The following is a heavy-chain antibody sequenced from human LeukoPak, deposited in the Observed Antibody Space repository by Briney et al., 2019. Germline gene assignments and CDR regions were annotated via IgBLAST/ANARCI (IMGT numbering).Heavy chain of an antibody. Sequence: KPGGSLRLSCAASGFTFSDYYMSWIRQAPGKGLEWVGSIYYSGSTYYNPSLKSRVTISVDTSKNQFSLKLSSVTAADTAVYYCASSPVSGPLRYWGQGTLVTVSS. CDR2: IYYSGST. CDR1: GFTFSDYY. J-gene: IGHJ4*02. V-gene: IGHV4-59*05. CDR3: ASSPVSGPLRY. D-gene: IGHD3-10*01.